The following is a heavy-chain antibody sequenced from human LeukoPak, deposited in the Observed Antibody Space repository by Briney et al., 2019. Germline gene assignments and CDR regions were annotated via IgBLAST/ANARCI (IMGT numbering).Heavy chain of an antibody. D-gene: IGHD3-22*01. CDR3: AHSLYYDGSGYYPYYYYYYYMDV. CDR2: ICWNDDK. Sequence: SGPTLVNPTQTLTLTCTFSGFSLSTSGVGVGWIRQPPGKALECLALICWNDDKRYSPSLKSRLTITKDTSKNQVVLTMTNMDPVDTATYYCAHSLYYDGSGYYPYYYYYYYMDVWGKGTTVTISS. J-gene: IGHJ6*03. V-gene: IGHV2-5*01. CDR1: GFSLSTSGVG.